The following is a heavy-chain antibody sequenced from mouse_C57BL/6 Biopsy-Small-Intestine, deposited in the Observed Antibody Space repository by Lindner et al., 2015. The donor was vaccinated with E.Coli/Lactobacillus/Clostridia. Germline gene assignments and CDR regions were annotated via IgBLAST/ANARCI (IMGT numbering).Heavy chain of an antibody. J-gene: IGHJ4*01. Sequence: VQLQESGSELARPGTSVKLSCRASGYTFTSCTIGWLKQNTGQGLEWIGEIYPGSGNTHFNEKFKDRVTLTADKSSSTVSMELRSLTSGDSAVYFCARFPSYSYALDYWGQGTSVTVSS. V-gene: IGHV1-81*01. CDR1: GYTFTSCT. D-gene: IGHD1-2*01. CDR3: ARFPSYSYALDY. CDR2: IYPGSGNT.